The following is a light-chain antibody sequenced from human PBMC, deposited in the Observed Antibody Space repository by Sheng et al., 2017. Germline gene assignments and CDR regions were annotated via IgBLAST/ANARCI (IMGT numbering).Light chain of an antibody. J-gene: IGKJ2*01. V-gene: IGKV3-15*01. CDR1: QSVGRN. CDR3: QHRT. Sequence: EIVMTQSPDTLSVSPGESATLSCRASQSVGRNLAWYQQKLGQAPRLLIYGVSTRATGIPARFSGSGSGTEFTLTIRSLESEDFAVYYCQHRTFGQGTKVQIK. CDR2: GVS.